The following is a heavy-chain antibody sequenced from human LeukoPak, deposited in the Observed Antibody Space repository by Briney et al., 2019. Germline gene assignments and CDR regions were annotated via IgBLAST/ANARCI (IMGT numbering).Heavy chain of an antibody. Sequence: GGSLRLSCAASGFTFTMFSMNWLRQAPGKGLEWIAFIRGRSDTTYYADSVQGRFTISRDNAEDSVYLQMNSLRAEDTAVYYCARDLSSGWEKFDYWGQGTLVTVSS. J-gene: IGHJ4*02. CDR1: GFTFTMFS. V-gene: IGHV3-48*01. CDR3: ARDLSSGWEKFDY. CDR2: IRGRSDTT. D-gene: IGHD6-19*01.